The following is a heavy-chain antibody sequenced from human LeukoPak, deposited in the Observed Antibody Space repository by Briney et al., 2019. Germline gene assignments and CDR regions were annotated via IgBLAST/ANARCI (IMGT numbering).Heavy chain of an antibody. Sequence: PGGSLRLSCAGSGFTFSSSAMNWVRQAPGKGLEWVSSINNVASHIYYADSVKGRFTISRDNAKNSLYLQMNSLRAEDTAVYYCARKDRYYTLWSTYYLIDYWGQGTLVTVSS. D-gene: IGHD3/OR15-3a*01. CDR2: INNVASHI. CDR3: ARKDRYYTLWSTYYLIDY. J-gene: IGHJ4*02. CDR1: GFTFSSSA. V-gene: IGHV3-21*01.